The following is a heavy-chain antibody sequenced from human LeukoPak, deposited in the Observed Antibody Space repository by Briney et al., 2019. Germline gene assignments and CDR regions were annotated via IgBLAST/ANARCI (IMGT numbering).Heavy chain of an antibody. CDR3: ARVAYYYDSAGKSLKFFYGMDV. Sequence: GASVKVSCKASGYTFTNYEINWVRQGTGQGLEWLGWMNPSSGNTGYAQKFQGRVTMTGDTSISTAYMELSSLRSEDTAVYYCARVAYYYDSAGKSLKFFYGMDVWGQGTTVTVSS. V-gene: IGHV1-8*01. CDR1: GYTFTNYE. J-gene: IGHJ6*02. CDR2: MNPSSGNT. D-gene: IGHD3-22*01.